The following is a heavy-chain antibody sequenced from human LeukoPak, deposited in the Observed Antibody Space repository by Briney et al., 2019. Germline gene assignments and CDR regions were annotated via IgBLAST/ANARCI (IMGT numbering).Heavy chain of an antibody. Sequence: GGSLRLSCTASGFTFGDYAMSWFRQAPGKGLEWVSFIRSKAYGGTTEYAASVKGRFTISRDDSKSIAFLQMNSLKTVDTAVYYCTRDRPDYYDSSGYFKYDYWGQGTLVTVSS. V-gene: IGHV3-49*03. CDR3: TRDRPDYYDSSGYFKYDY. CDR2: IRSKAYGGTT. CDR1: GFTFGDYA. J-gene: IGHJ4*02. D-gene: IGHD3-22*01.